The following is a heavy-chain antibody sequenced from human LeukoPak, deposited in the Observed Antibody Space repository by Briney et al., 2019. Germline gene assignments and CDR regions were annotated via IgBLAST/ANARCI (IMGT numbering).Heavy chain of an antibody. CDR3: AELGITMIGGV. J-gene: IGHJ6*04. Sequence: GGSLRLSCAASGFTFSSYAMHWVRQAPGKGVEWVAVISYDGSNKYYADSVKGRFTISRDNAKNSLYLQVNSLRAADPAVYYCAELGITMIGGVWGKGTTVTISS. CDR1: GFTFSSYA. CDR2: ISYDGSNK. V-gene: IGHV3-30*04. D-gene: IGHD3-10*02.